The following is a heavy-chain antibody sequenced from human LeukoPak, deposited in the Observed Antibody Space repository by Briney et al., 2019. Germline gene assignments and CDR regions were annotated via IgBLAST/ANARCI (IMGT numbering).Heavy chain of an antibody. CDR2: FYYNGTT. CDR1: GASISSYY. J-gene: IGHJ4*02. Sequence: ETLSLTCTVSGASISSYYWSWIRQPPGKGLEWIGNFYYNGTTNYNPSLRSRVTISVDTSKNQFSLKLTSVTAADTALYYCARSRPWFDYWGQGTLVTVSS. CDR3: ARSRPWFDY. V-gene: IGHV4-59*01.